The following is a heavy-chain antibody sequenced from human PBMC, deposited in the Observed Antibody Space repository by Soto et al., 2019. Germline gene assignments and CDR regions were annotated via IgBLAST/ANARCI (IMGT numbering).Heavy chain of an antibody. V-gene: IGHV1-8*02. Sequence: QVQLVQSGAEVKKPGASVKVSCKASGYTFTSYDINWVRQATGQGLEWMGWMNPNSGNTGYAQKFQGRVTMTRNTSISTDYMELSSLRSEDTAVYYCARVNWGSLGLDFDYWGQGTLVTVSS. CDR2: MNPNSGNT. CDR3: ARVNWGSLGLDFDY. CDR1: GYTFTSYD. J-gene: IGHJ4*02. D-gene: IGHD7-27*01.